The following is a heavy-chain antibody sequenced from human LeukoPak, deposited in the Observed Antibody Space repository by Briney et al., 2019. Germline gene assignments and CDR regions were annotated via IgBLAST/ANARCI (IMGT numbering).Heavy chain of an antibody. CDR1: GFTFTSSA. CDR3: AADRSYSGSSYYFDY. V-gene: IGHV1-58*02. CDR2: IVVGSGNT. J-gene: IGHJ4*02. Sequence: SVKVSCKASGFTFTSSAMKWVRQARGQRLEWIGWIVVGSGNTNYAQKFQERVTITRDMSTSTAYMELSSLRSEDPAVYYCAADRSYSGSSYYFDYWGQGTLVTVSS. D-gene: IGHD1-26*01.